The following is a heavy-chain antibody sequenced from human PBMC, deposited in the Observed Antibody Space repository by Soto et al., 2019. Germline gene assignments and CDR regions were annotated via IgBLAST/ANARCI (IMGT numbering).Heavy chain of an antibody. CDR1: GFTFGTYA. D-gene: IGHD3-10*01. J-gene: IGHJ2*01. CDR2: IKSGGETT. Sequence: LRLSCAGSGFTFGTYAMSWVRLAPGRGLEWVSAIKSGGETTYYPDSVKGRFTISRDNSKNTLYMHMNSLRAEDTAIYCCAKAPRGGHYGDWYFDLWGRGTLVTVSS. V-gene: IGHV3-23*01. CDR3: AKAPRGGHYGDWYFDL.